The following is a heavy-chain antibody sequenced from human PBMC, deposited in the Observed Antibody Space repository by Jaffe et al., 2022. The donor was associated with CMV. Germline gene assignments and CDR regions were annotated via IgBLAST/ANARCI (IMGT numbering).Heavy chain of an antibody. D-gene: IGHD3-9*01. J-gene: IGHJ6*03. V-gene: IGHV3-23*04. CDR3: ARGSGETLSGYWGSTTYYHMDV. CDR1: GFTFNSYA. CDR2: IRGSGGDT. Sequence: EVQLVESGGGSVQPGGSLILSCAASGFTFNSYAMSWVRQAPGSGLEWVSHIRGSGGDTYYADSVKGRFIISRDTSKNTLYLQTNSLRAEDTAVYYCARGSGETLSGYWGSTTYYHMDVWGKGTTVTVSS.